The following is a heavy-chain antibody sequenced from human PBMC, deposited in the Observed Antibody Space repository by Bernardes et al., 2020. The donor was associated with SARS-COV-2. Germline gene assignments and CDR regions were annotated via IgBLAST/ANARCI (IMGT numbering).Heavy chain of an antibody. V-gene: IGHV5-10-1*01. CDR1: GYSFTRYW. CDR3: ASRVDTAYYYYGMDV. Sequence: GACLKNSSKGSGYSFTRYWISWVRPIPGKGLEWMGRIDPSDSYTNYSPSFQGHVTISADKSISTAYLQWSSLKASDTAMYYCASRVDTAYYYYGMDVWGQGTTVTVSS. J-gene: IGHJ6*02. CDR2: IDPSDSYT. D-gene: IGHD5-18*01.